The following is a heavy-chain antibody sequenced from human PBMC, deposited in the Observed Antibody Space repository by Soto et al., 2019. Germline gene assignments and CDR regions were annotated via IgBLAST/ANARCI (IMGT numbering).Heavy chain of an antibody. CDR3: AREDDYGYRYINYGLDV. Sequence: QAQLVESGGGVVQPGRSLRLSCAASGFTFNIYALHWVRQAPGKGLEWVAVISFDGTKKYYSDSVKGRFTISRDNLKNTLYLQMNNIRVEDAALYFCAREDDYGYRYINYGLDVWCQGTTVTVSS. CDR1: GFTFNIYA. V-gene: IGHV3-30-3*01. D-gene: IGHD4-17*01. J-gene: IGHJ6*02. CDR2: ISFDGTKK.